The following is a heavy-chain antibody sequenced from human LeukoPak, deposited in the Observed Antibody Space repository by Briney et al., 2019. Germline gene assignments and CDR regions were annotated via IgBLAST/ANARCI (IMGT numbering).Heavy chain of an antibody. D-gene: IGHD2-21*01. CDR1: GGSISSGGYY. V-gene: IGHV4-31*03. Sequence: SETLSLTCTVSGGSISSGGYYWSRIRQHPGKGLEWIGYIYYSGSTYYNPSLKSRVTISVDTSKNQFSLKLSSVTAADTAVYYCARLPSSGDGSAYSMDVWGQGTTVTVSS. CDR2: IYYSGST. J-gene: IGHJ6*02. CDR3: ARLPSSGDGSAYSMDV.